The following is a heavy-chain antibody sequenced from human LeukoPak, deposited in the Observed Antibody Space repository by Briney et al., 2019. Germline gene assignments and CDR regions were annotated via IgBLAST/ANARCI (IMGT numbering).Heavy chain of an antibody. D-gene: IGHD3-22*01. J-gene: IGHJ4*02. Sequence: GGSLRLSCAASGFTFSSYAMSWVRQAPGKGLEWVSAISGSGGSTYYADSVKGRFTISRDNSKNTLYLQMNSLRAEDTAVYYCAKVGSSGYYYALNFDYWGQGTLVTVSS. V-gene: IGHV3-23*01. CDR2: ISGSGGST. CDR3: AKVGSSGYYYALNFDY. CDR1: GFTFSSYA.